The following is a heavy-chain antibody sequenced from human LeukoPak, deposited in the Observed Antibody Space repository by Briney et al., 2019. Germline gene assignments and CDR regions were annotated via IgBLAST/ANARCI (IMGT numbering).Heavy chain of an antibody. CDR3: ARPYRALLHEAFDV. Sequence: PGGSLKLSCPVSGFTFSDYYMSWVRQAPGKGLEWVSYISSTSSQTNYADYVKGRFIISRDNAKNSLYLQMNSLRADDTAVYYCARPYRALLHEAFDVWGQGTMVTVSS. CDR2: ISSTSSQT. J-gene: IGHJ3*01. CDR1: GFTFSDYY. V-gene: IGHV3-11*03. D-gene: IGHD2-15*01.